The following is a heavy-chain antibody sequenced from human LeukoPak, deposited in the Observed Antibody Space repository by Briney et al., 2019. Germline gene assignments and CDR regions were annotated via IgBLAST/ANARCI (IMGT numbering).Heavy chain of an antibody. D-gene: IGHD3-22*01. CDR1: GFTFSSYG. CDR3: AKGLGHSLIPGYYSHSFDY. J-gene: IGHJ4*02. CDR2: ISYDGSNK. Sequence: GRSLRLSCAASGFTFSSYGMHWVRQAPGKGLEWVAVISYDGSNKYYADSVKGRFTISRDNSKSTLYLQMNSLRAEDTAVYYCAKGLGHSLIPGYYSHSFDYWGQGILVTVSS. V-gene: IGHV3-30*18.